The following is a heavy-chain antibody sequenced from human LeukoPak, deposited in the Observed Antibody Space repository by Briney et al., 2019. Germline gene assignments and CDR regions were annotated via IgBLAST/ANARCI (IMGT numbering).Heavy chain of an antibody. CDR1: GYTFTCYY. CDR3: ARGDQNFQSLTLDY. Sequence: ASVKVSCKASGYTFTCYYMHWVRQAPGQGLEWRGWINPNSGGTNYAQKFQGWVTMTRDTSISTPYMDLSRLRSDDTAVYYCARGDQNFQSLTLDYWGQGPLVTVSS. J-gene: IGHJ4*02. V-gene: IGHV1-2*04. CDR2: INPNSGGT. D-gene: IGHD1-7*01.